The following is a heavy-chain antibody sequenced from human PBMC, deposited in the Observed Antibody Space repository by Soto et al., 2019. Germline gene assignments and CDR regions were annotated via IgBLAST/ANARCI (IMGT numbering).Heavy chain of an antibody. V-gene: IGHV3-30-3*01. CDR1: GFTFSSYA. J-gene: IGHJ6*02. CDR2: ISYDGSNK. D-gene: IGHD3-10*01. Sequence: GGSLRLSCAASGFTFSSYAMHWVRQAPGKGLEWVAVISYDGSNKYYADSVKGRFTISRDNSKNTLYLQMNSLRAEDTAVYYCARDRSQTMVLRDNSYYGMHVSCPAPTVTVSS. CDR3: ARDRSQTMVLRDNSYYGMHV.